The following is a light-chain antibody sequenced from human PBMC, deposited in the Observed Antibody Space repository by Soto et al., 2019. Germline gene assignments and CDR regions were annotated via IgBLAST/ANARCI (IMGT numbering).Light chain of an antibody. J-gene: IGLJ1*01. Sequence: QSVLTQPPSASGSPGQSVTISCTGTSSDVGGYNYVAWCQQHPGKAPKLMIYEVSKRPSGVPDRFSGSKSGNTASLTVSGLQADDEADYYCSSYAGSKNYVFGTGTKVTVL. CDR1: SSDVGGYNY. V-gene: IGLV2-8*01. CDR3: SSYAGSKNYV. CDR2: EVS.